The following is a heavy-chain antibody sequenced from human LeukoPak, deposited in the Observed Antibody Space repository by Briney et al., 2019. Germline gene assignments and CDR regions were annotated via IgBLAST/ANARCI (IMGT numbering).Heavy chain of an antibody. CDR3: ARVEQQLVRGC. D-gene: IGHD6-13*01. CDR1: GFTFSSYW. Sequence: PGGSLRLSCAASGFTFSSYWMHWVRQAPGKGLEWVANIKLDGTEKYYVDSVKGRFTISRDNAENSLYLQMNSLRAEDTALYYCARVEQQLVRGCWGQGTLVTVSS. CDR2: IKLDGTEK. V-gene: IGHV3-7*02. J-gene: IGHJ4*02.